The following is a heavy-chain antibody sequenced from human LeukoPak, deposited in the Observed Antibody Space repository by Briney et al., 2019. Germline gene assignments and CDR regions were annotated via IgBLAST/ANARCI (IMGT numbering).Heavy chain of an antibody. CDR2: ISSSGGST. D-gene: IGHD3-9*01. V-gene: IGHV3-23*01. CDR1: RFTFSSYG. Sequence: PGGSLRLSCAASRFTFSSYGMSWVRQAPGKELEWVSGISSSGGSTYYADSVKGRFTISRDNSKNTLYLQMNSLRAEDTAVYYCARSRITLLRYLTGHRGNWYFDLWGRGTLVTVSS. CDR3: ARSRITLLRYLTGHRGNWYFDL. J-gene: IGHJ2*01.